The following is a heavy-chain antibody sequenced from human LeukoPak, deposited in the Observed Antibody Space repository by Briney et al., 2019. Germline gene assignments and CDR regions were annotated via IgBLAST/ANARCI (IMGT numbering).Heavy chain of an antibody. CDR3: AKEEYSSSWYSIYYYYGMDV. D-gene: IGHD6-13*01. Sequence: QSGGSLRLSCAASGFISSSYWMSWVRQAPGKGLEWVSVISYDGSNKYYADSVKGRFTISRDNSKNTLYLQMNSLRAEDTAVYYCAKEEYSSSWYSIYYYYGMDVWGQGTTVTVSS. CDR1: GFISSSYW. CDR2: ISYDGSNK. J-gene: IGHJ6*02. V-gene: IGHV3-30*18.